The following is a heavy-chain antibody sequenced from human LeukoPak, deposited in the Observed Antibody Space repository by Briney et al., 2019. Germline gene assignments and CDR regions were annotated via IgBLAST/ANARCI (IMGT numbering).Heavy chain of an antibody. J-gene: IGHJ3*02. D-gene: IGHD2-15*01. CDR2: ISAYNGAT. CDR3: ARDRVLSLVADAFDI. Sequence: ASLKVSCKTSGYTFTTSGVSWVRHATGQGLEWMGWISAYNGATNYAQMLQGTVTTTTDTSTSTAYIELRSLTSDDTAAYYCARDRVLSLVADAFDIWGQGTMVTVSS. V-gene: IGHV1-18*01. CDR1: GYTFTTSG.